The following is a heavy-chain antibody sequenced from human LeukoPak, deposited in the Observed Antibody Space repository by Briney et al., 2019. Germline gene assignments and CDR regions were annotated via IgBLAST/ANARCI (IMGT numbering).Heavy chain of an antibody. CDR1: GYTFTSYG. J-gene: IGHJ6*03. D-gene: IGHD2-2*01. Sequence: ASVKVSCKASGYTFTSYGISWVRQAPGQGLEWMGWISVYNGNTNYAQKVQGRVTMTTDTSTSTAYMDLRSLRSDDTAVYYCARTVPYYYYMDVWGKGTTVTISS. V-gene: IGHV1-18*01. CDR2: ISVYNGNT. CDR3: ARTVPYYYYMDV.